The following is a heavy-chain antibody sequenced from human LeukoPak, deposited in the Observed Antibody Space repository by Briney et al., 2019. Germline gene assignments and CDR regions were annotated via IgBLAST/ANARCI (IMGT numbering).Heavy chain of an antibody. CDR1: GGSISSSSYY. Sequence: SETLSLTCTVSGGSISSSSYYWGWIRQPPGKGLEWIGSIYYSGSTYYNPSLKSRVTISVDTSKNQFSLKLSSVTAADTAVYYCARAEIAAAGTGYYYYYMDVWGKGTTVTVSS. D-gene: IGHD6-13*01. J-gene: IGHJ6*03. CDR2: IYYSGST. CDR3: ARAEIAAAGTGYYYYYMDV. V-gene: IGHV4-39*07.